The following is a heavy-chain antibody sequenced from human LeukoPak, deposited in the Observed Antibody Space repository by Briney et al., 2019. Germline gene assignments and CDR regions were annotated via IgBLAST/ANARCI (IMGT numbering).Heavy chain of an antibody. CDR1: GFTFSSYG. Sequence: QPGRSLRLSCAASGFTFSSYGMHWVRQAPGKGLEWVAVISYDGSNKYYADSVKGRFTISRDNSKNTLYLQMNSLRAEDTAVYYCATYWRHFDWLLSDIWGLGTMVTVSS. D-gene: IGHD3-9*01. CDR2: ISYDGSNK. V-gene: IGHV3-30*03. J-gene: IGHJ3*02. CDR3: ATYWRHFDWLLSDI.